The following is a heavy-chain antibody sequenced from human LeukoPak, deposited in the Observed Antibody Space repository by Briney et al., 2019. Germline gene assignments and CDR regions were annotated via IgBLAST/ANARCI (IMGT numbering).Heavy chain of an antibody. D-gene: IGHD6-13*01. CDR1: GYRLTNNW. V-gene: IGHV5-51*01. J-gene: IGHJ5*02. CDR3: VRFALSSSLDH. Sequence: GESLKISCKISGYRLTNNWIGWVRQVPGKGLEWMGLIYPGYSNAKYSPSFQGQVTLSVDTSISTAYLQLGGLRASDTAIYYCVRFALSSSLDHWGQGTLVTVSS. CDR2: IYPGYSNA.